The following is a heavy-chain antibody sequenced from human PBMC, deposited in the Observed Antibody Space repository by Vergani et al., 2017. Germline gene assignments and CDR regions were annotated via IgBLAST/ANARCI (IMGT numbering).Heavy chain of an antibody. CDR3: ARCWWVAAGRRRDAFDI. CDR1: GYTFTGYY. V-gene: IGHV1-2*02. Sequence: QVQLVQSGAEVKKPGASVKVSCKASGYTFTGYYMHWVRQAPGQGLEWMGWINPNSGGTNYAQKFQGRVTMTRDTSINTASMELSRLRSDDTAVYYCARCWWVAAGRRRDAFDIWGQGTMVTVAS. J-gene: IGHJ3*02. CDR2: INPNSGGT. D-gene: IGHD6-13*01.